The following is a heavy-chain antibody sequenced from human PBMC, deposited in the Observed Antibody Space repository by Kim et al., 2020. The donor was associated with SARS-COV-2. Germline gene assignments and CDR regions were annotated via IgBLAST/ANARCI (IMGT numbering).Heavy chain of an antibody. J-gene: IGHJ4*02. CDR3: AKDCYDYVWVTWAPYYFGY. D-gene: IGHD3-16*01. V-gene: IGHV3-23*01. CDR2: ISGSGGST. Sequence: GGSLRLSCAASGFTFSSYAMSWVRQAPGKGLEWVSAISGSGGSTYYADSVKGRFTISRDNSKNTLYLQMNSLRAEDTAVYYCAKDCYDYVWVTWAPYYFGYWGQGTLVTVSS. CDR1: GFTFSSYA.